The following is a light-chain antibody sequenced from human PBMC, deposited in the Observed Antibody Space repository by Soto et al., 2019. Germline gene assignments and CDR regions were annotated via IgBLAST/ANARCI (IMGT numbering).Light chain of an antibody. V-gene: IGKV3-15*01. CDR3: QQYYNRAPWT. Sequence: EILMTQSPATLSVSPGDSATLSCRASRSVDTDLAWYQQKPGQAPRLLVFATSYRATGVPDRFRGSRSGTDFTRPISSLQPEDSATYYCQQYYNRAPWTFRQGTKVEI. CDR1: RSVDTD. J-gene: IGKJ1*01. CDR2: ATS.